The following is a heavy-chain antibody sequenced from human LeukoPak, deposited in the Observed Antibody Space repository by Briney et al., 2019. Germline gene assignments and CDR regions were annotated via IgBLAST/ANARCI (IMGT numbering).Heavy chain of an antibody. D-gene: IGHD2-2*01. J-gene: IGHJ4*02. CDR3: SGRSGFSSIY. Sequence: GRSLRPSCEASGFTSNSHWMNWVRQAPGKGLGWLANMRPDGSEAVYVDSVRGRFTISRDNAKNLVYLQMNNLRAEDTAVYYCSGRSGFSSIYWGQGVLVTVSS. CDR2: MRPDGSEA. V-gene: IGHV3-7*01. CDR1: GFTSNSHW.